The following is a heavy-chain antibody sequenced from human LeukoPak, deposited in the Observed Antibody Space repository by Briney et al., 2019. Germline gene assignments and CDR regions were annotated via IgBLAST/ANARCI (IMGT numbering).Heavy chain of an antibody. CDR1: GFTFDDYA. Sequence: GGSLRLSCAASGFTFDDYAMHWVRQAPGKGLEWVSGISWNSGSIGYADSVKGRFTISRDNAKNSLCLQMNSLRAEDTALYYCAKGRAVAGTRDAFDIWGQGTMVTVSS. J-gene: IGHJ3*02. V-gene: IGHV3-9*01. D-gene: IGHD6-19*01. CDR2: ISWNSGSI. CDR3: AKGRAVAGTRDAFDI.